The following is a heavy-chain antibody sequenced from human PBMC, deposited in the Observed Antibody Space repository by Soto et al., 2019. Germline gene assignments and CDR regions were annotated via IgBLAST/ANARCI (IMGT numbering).Heavy chain of an antibody. CDR2: IRNKAYGGTT. V-gene: IGHV3-49*03. CDR1: GFTFADYT. D-gene: IGHD5-12*01. CDR3: TREARYSGYPPPAF. J-gene: IGHJ4*02. Sequence: EVQLVESGGGLVQPGRSLRLSCTTSGFTFADYTLSWFRQAPGKGLEWLGFIRNKAYGGTTEYAASVKGRFSISRDDSKRIPNLQMNSRKTEDTAVYYCTREARYSGYPPPAFWGQGTLVIVSS.